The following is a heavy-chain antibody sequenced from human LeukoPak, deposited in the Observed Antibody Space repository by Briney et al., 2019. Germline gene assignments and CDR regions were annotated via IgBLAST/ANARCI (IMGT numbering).Heavy chain of an antibody. J-gene: IGHJ4*02. CDR2: TYYRSKWSY. CDR1: GDSVSSNNAA. CDR3: ARSTGDMDS. V-gene: IGHV6-1*01. Sequence: SQTLSLTCAISGDSVSSNNAAWNWIRQSPSRGLEWLGRTYYRSKWSYNYALSVQNRISIKSDTSKNQFSLQLKSVTPEDTAVYYCARSTGDMDSWGQGTLVTVSS. D-gene: IGHD2-8*02.